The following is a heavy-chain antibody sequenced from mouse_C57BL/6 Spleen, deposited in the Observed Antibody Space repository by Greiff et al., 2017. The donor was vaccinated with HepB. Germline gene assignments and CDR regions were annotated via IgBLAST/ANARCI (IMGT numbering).Heavy chain of an antibody. D-gene: IGHD2-10*02. CDR1: GYSFTGYF. V-gene: IGHV1-20*01. CDR3: ARREGYGNYLYAMDY. J-gene: IGHJ4*01. Sequence: VQLKESGPELVKPGDSVKISCKASGYSFTGYFMNWVMQSHGKSLEWIGRINPYNGDTFYNQKFKGKATLTVDKSSSTAHMELRSLTSEDSAVYYCARREGYGNYLYAMDYWGQGTSVTVSS. CDR2: INPYNGDT.